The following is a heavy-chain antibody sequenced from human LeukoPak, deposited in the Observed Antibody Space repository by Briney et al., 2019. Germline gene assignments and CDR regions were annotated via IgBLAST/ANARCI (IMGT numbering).Heavy chain of an antibody. CDR3: AKAPRAYYYDSSGYHQEIF. CDR1: GFTFSSYA. CDR2: ISGSGGST. D-gene: IGHD3-22*01. V-gene: IGHV3-23*01. J-gene: IGHJ4*02. Sequence: GGSLRLSCAASGFTFSSYAMSWVRQAPGKGLEWVSAISGSGGSTYYADSVKGRFTISRDNSKNTLYLQMNSLRAEDTAVYYCAKAPRAYYYDSSGYHQEIFWGQGTLVTVSS.